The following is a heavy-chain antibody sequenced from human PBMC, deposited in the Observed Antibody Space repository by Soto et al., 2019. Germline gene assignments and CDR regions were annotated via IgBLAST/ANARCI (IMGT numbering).Heavy chain of an antibody. Sequence: GGSLILSCAASGCTFSNSLMNWVRQAPGKGLEWVGRIKSKTDGGTTDYAAPVKGRFTISRDDSKNTLYLQMNSLKTEDTAVYYCTTDPVTMIVVVPYSGWGQGTLVTVSS. V-gene: IGHV3-15*07. CDR1: GCTFSNSL. J-gene: IGHJ4*02. D-gene: IGHD3-22*01. CDR3: TTDPVTMIVVVPYSG. CDR2: IKSKTDGGTT.